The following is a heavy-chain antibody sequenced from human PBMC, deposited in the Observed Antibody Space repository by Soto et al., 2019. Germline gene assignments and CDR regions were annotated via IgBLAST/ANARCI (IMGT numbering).Heavy chain of an antibody. CDR3: ARDVDTAMARQSYYYYGMDV. Sequence: SVKVSCKXSGGTFSSYAISWVRQAPGQGLEWMGGIIPIFGTANYAQKFQGRVTITADESTSTAYMELSSLRSEDTAVYYCARDVDTAMARQSYYYYGMDVWGQGTTVTVSS. V-gene: IGHV1-69*13. CDR1: GGTFSSYA. J-gene: IGHJ6*02. CDR2: IIPIFGTA. D-gene: IGHD5-18*01.